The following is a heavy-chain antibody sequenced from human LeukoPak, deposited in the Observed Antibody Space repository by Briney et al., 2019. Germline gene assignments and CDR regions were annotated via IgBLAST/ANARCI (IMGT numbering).Heavy chain of an antibody. D-gene: IGHD1-26*01. J-gene: IGHJ4*02. CDR1: GGAITNYY. CDR2: IYSSGST. Sequence: SETLSLTCTVSGGAITNYYWTWIRQPAGKGLEWIGRIYSSGSTSSHPSLKSRITMSVDTSKSQFSLKLSSVTAADTAVYYCARDYFSGTYYSLDYWGQGTLVTVSS. CDR3: ARDYFSGTYYSLDY. V-gene: IGHV4-4*07.